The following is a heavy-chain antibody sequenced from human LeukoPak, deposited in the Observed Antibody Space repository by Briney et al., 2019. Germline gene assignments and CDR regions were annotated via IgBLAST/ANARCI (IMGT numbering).Heavy chain of an antibody. CDR2: INPNSGGT. J-gene: IGHJ3*02. V-gene: IGHV1-2*02. D-gene: IGHD2-15*01. CDR3: AREEVRRTIVVVVAATDDAFDI. CDR1: GYTFTGYY. Sequence: ASVKVSCKASGYTFTGYYMHWVRQAPGQGLEWMGWINPNSGGTNYAQKFQGRVTMTRDTSISTAYMELSRLRSDDTAVYYCAREEVRRTIVVVVAATDDAFDIWGQGTMVTVSS.